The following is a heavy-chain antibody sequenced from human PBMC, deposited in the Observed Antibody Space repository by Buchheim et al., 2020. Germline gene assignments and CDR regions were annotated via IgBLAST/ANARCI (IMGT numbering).Heavy chain of an antibody. CDR2: IKSKTDGGTT. J-gene: IGHJ6*02. D-gene: IGHD4-17*01. CDR1: GFTFSNAW. CDR3: TTGETTVTTEVEYYYYGMDV. Sequence: EVQLVESGGGLVKPGGSLRLSCAASGFTFSNAWMSWVRQAPGKGLEWVGRIKSKTDGGTTDYAAPVKGRFTISRDGSKTTLYLQMNSLKTEDTAVYYCTTGETTVTTEVEYYYYGMDVWGQGTT. V-gene: IGHV3-15*01.